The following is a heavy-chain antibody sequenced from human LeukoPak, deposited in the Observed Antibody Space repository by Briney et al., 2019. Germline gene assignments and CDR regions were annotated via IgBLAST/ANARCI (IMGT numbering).Heavy chain of an antibody. J-gene: IGHJ5*02. CDR2: INHSGST. V-gene: IGHV4-34*01. Sequence: SETLSHTCAVYGGSFSGYYWSWIRQPPGKGLEWIGEINHSGSTNYNPSLKSRVTISVDTSKNQFSLKLSSVTAADTAVYYCARGGGLPNCSGGSCYPYPTNWFDPWGQGTLVTVSS. CDR1: GGSFSGYY. CDR3: ARGGGLPNCSGGSCYPYPTNWFDP. D-gene: IGHD2-15*01.